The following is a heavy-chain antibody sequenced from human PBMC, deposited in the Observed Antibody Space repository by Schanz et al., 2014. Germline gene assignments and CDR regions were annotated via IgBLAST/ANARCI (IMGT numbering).Heavy chain of an antibody. J-gene: IGHJ4*02. Sequence: QVQVVESGGGVVQPGRSLRLSCATSGLNFDYYGMNWVRQAPGKGLEWVANIGYDGSEKYYVDSVKGRFTISRDNAKNSLYLQMNSLTAEDTAVYYCARGVRIDYWGQGTLVTVSS. V-gene: IGHV3-33*03. CDR1: GLNFDYYG. CDR2: IGYDGSEK. D-gene: IGHD3-3*01. CDR3: ARGVRIDY.